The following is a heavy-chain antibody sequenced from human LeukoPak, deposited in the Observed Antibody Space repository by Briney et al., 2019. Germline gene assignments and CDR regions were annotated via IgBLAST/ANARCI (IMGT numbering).Heavy chain of an antibody. CDR2: IYSGGST. D-gene: IGHD1-26*01. CDR3: ASELIVGASHDAFDI. V-gene: IGHV3-53*04. CDR1: GFTVSSNY. J-gene: IGHJ3*02. Sequence: QAWGSLRLSCAASGFTVSSNYMSWVRQAPGKGLEWVSVIYSGGSTYYADSVKGRFTISRHNSKNTLYLQMNSLRAEDTAVYYCASELIVGASHDAFDIWGQGTMVTVSS.